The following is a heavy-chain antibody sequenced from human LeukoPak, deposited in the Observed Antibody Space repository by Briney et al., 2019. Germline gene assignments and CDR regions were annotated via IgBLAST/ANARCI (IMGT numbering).Heavy chain of an antibody. CDR2: ISSSSSYI. Sequence: GGSLRLSCAASGFTFSSYEMNWVRQAPGKGLEWVSFISSSSSYIYYADSVKGRFTISRDNAKNSLYLQMNSLRAEDTAVYYCTRDEDFYSSSSDYWGQGTLVTVSS. CDR3: TRDEDFYSSSSDY. CDR1: GFTFSSYE. J-gene: IGHJ4*02. V-gene: IGHV3-21*01. D-gene: IGHD6-6*01.